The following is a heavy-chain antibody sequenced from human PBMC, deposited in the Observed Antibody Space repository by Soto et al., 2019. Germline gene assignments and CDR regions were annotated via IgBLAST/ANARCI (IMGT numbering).Heavy chain of an antibody. D-gene: IGHD2-15*01. V-gene: IGHV1-3*01. Sequence: QVQLVQSGAEVKKPGASVKVSCKASGYTFTSYAMHWVRQAPGQRLEWMGWINAGNGNTKYSQKFQGRVTITRDTSASTAYMELSSLRSEDTAVYYCARCYSYLEVAAKGPFDPWGQGTLVTVSS. CDR1: GYTFTSYA. J-gene: IGHJ5*02. CDR2: INAGNGNT. CDR3: ARCYSYLEVAAKGPFDP.